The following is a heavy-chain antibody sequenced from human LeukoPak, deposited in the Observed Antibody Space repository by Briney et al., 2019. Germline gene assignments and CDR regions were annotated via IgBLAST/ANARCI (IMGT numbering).Heavy chain of an antibody. CDR1: GYTFTSYG. D-gene: IGHD3-10*01. CDR2: ISAYNGNT. V-gene: IGHV1-18*01. CDR3: ARDKTLWFGELLSTPFDY. Sequence: ASVKVSCKASGYTFTSYGISWVRQAPGQGLEWMGWISAYNGNTNYAQKLQGRVTMTTDTSTSTAYMELRSLRSDDTAVYYCARDKTLWFGELLSTPFDYWGQGTLVTVSS. J-gene: IGHJ4*02.